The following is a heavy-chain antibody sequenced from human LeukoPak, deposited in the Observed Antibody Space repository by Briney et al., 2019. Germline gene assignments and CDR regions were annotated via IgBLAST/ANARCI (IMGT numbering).Heavy chain of an antibody. D-gene: IGHD5-18*01. CDR2: INHGGST. Sequence: PSETLSLTCAVYGGSFSGYYWSWIRQPPGKGLEWIGEINHGGSTNYNPSLKSRVTISVDTSKNQFSLKLSSVTAADTAVYYCAREKVKTAMVTSPRKYYYYMDVWGKGTTVTVSS. V-gene: IGHV4-34*01. CDR1: GGSFSGYY. J-gene: IGHJ6*03. CDR3: AREKVKTAMVTSPRKYYYYMDV.